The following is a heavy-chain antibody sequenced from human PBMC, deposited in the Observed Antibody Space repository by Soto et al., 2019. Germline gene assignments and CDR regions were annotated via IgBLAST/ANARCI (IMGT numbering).Heavy chain of an antibody. D-gene: IGHD3-9*01. CDR3: ARDAGRHSYDVTGYYFDY. Sequence: QVQLVQSGAEVKKPGSSVKVSCKASGGTFSNYAITWVRQAAGQGLEWMGGIIPMFRTPNYAQKFQGRVTITADESTSTAYMELNSLTSEDTAMYYCARDAGRHSYDVTGYYFDYWGQGTLVTVSS. CDR1: GGTFSNYA. V-gene: IGHV1-69*12. CDR2: IIPMFRTP. J-gene: IGHJ4*02.